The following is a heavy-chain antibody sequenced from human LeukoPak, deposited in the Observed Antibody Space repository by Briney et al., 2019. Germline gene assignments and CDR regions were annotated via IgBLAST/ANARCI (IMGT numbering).Heavy chain of an antibody. CDR1: GGSISSYY. D-gene: IGHD2-15*01. J-gene: IGHJ6*02. Sequence: PSETLSLTCTVSGGSISSYYWSWIRQPAGKGLEWIGRIYTSGSTNYNPSLKSRVTMSVDTSKNQFSLKLSSVTAADTAVYYCARGPCSGGSCHIDVWGQGTTVTVSS. V-gene: IGHV4-4*07. CDR2: IYTSGST. CDR3: ARGPCSGGSCHIDV.